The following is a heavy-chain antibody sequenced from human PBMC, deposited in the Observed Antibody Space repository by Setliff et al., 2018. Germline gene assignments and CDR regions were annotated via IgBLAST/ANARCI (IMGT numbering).Heavy chain of an antibody. CDR3: ARGSRIAGRAIDF. Sequence: SETLSLTCTVYGGSFSNYYWSWIRQPPGKGLEWIGEINHSGSTNYNSSLTSRVTISVDTSKNQFSLKLSSVTAADTAVYYCARGSRIAGRAIDFWGQGTLVTVS. CDR1: GGSFSNYY. CDR2: INHSGST. D-gene: IGHD6-6*01. V-gene: IGHV4-34*01. J-gene: IGHJ4*02.